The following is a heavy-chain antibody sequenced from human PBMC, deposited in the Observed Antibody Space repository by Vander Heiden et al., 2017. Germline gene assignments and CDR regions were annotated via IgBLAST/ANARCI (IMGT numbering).Heavy chain of an antibody. J-gene: IGHJ4*01. CDR2: SSGSGGST. V-gene: IGHV3-23*01. Sequence: EVQLLASGGGLVQPGGSLRLSCAASGFTFSSYARSWVRQAQGKGLEWVSASSGSGGSTYYADSGKGRFTISRDNSKNTRDLQMNSLRAEETAVYYCAKDFDAYSSRWYYFDYWGHGTMVTIYS. D-gene: IGHD6-13*01. CDR3: AKDFDAYSSRWYYFDY. CDR1: GFTFSSYA.